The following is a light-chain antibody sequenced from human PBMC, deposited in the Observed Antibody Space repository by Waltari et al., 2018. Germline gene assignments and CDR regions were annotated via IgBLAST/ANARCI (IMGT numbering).Light chain of an antibody. Sequence: SYELTQPPSLSVSPGQTASITCSGDKLGDKYASWYQQKPGQSPVLVIYQYTKRPSGIPERFSGSNSGNTATLTISGTPAMDEADYYCQAWDNSTHVIFGGGTRLTVL. CDR2: QYT. V-gene: IGLV3-1*01. CDR1: KLGDKY. J-gene: IGLJ2*01. CDR3: QAWDNSTHVI.